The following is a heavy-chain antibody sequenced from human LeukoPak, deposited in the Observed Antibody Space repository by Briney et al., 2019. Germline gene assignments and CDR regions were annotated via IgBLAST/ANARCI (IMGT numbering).Heavy chain of an antibody. Sequence: PGGSLRLSCAASGFTFSSYSMNWVRQAPGKGLEWVSSISSSSYIYYADSVKGRFTISRDNAKDSLYLQMNSLRAEDTAVYYCARDPPPAYVDTAMATTWGQGTLVTVSS. J-gene: IGHJ5*02. CDR1: GFTFSSYS. CDR2: ISSSSYI. V-gene: IGHV3-21*01. D-gene: IGHD5-18*01. CDR3: ARDPPPAYVDTAMATT.